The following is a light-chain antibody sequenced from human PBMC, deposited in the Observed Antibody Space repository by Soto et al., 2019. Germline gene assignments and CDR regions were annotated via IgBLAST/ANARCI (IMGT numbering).Light chain of an antibody. J-gene: IGLJ1*01. CDR2: DVS. V-gene: IGLV2-11*01. CDR1: SSDVGCYND. CDR3: CSDAGSYV. Sequence: QSALTQPRSVSGSPGQSVTISCTGTSSDVGCYNDVSWYQQHPGKAPKLMIYDVSKRPSGVPDRFSGSKSGNTASLTISGLQAEDEADYYCCSDAGSYVFGTGTKLTVL.